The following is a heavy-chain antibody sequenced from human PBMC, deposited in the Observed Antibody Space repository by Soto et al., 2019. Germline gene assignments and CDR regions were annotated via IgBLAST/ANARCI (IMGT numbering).Heavy chain of an antibody. Sequence: GGSLRLSCAASGFTFSSYSMNWVRQAPGKGLEWVSYISSSSSTIYYADSVKGRFTISRDNAKNSLYLQMNSLRAEDTAVYYCARGVVVVAARPHFDYWGQGTLVTVSS. D-gene: IGHD2-15*01. J-gene: IGHJ4*02. V-gene: IGHV3-48*01. CDR1: GFTFSSYS. CDR2: ISSSSSTI. CDR3: ARGVVVVAARPHFDY.